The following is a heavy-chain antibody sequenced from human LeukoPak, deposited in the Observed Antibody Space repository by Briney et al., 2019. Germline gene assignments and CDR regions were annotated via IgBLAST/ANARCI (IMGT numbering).Heavy chain of an antibody. CDR1: GFTFSSYS. J-gene: IGHJ2*01. CDR2: ISSSSSYI. CDR3: ARPYCSSTSCYRYFDL. V-gene: IGHV3-21*01. D-gene: IGHD2-2*02. Sequence: PGGSLRLSCAASGFTFSSYSMNWVRQAPGKGPEWVSSISSSSSYIYYADSVKGRFTISRDNAKNSLYLQMNSLRAEDTAVYYCARPYCSSTSCYRYFDLWGRGTLVTVSS.